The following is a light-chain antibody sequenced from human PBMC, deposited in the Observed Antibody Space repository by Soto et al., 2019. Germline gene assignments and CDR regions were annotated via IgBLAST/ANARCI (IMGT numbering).Light chain of an antibody. J-gene: IGKJ1*01. V-gene: IGKV3-20*01. CDR1: QSVMSNY. CDR3: QQFGASLTWT. Sequence: EVVLTQSPGSLFFPPVEGATLSCRVIQSVMSNYLSWYQQKPGQPPRLLIYGASSRATGIPDRFSGSGSGTDFTLTISRLEPEDFAVYYCQQFGASLTWTFGQGTKVDIK. CDR2: GAS.